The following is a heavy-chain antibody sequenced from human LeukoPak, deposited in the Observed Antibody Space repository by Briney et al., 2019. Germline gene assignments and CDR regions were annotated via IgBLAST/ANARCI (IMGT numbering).Heavy chain of an antibody. CDR3: ARLFCSSTSCHYGMDV. D-gene: IGHD2-2*01. Sequence: PSETLSLTCTVSGGSISSSSYYWGWICQPPGKGLEWIGSIYYSGSTYYNPSLKSRVTISVDTSKNQFSLKLSSVTAADTAVYYCARLFCSSTSCHYGMDVWGQGTTVTVSS. CDR2: IYYSGST. J-gene: IGHJ6*02. V-gene: IGHV4-39*01. CDR1: GGSISSSSYY.